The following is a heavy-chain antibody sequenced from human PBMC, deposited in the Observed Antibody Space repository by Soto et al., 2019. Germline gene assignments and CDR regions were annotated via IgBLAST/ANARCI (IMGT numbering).Heavy chain of an antibody. J-gene: IGHJ6*02. D-gene: IGHD2-2*01. V-gene: IGHV1-69*13. Sequence: SVKVSCKASGGTFSSYAISWVRQAPGQGLEWMGGIIPIFGTANYAQKFQGRVTITADESTSTAYMELSSLRSEDTAVYYCARDLVVVVQAASCYDGMDVWGRGTRVTVSS. CDR1: GGTFSSYA. CDR3: ARDLVVVVQAASCYDGMDV. CDR2: IIPIFGTA.